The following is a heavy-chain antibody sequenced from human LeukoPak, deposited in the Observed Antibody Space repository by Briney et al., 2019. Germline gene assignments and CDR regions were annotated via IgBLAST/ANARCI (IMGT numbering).Heavy chain of an antibody. J-gene: IGHJ4*02. CDR1: GASISSYH. CDR3: ARHSGAGTGFVY. CDR2: IYYSGST. V-gene: IGHV4-59*08. D-gene: IGHD6-19*01. Sequence: SETLSLTCTVSGASISSYHWSWIRQPPGKGLEWIGYIYYSGSTNYNPSLKSRLTISIDTSKNQFSLKLSSVTAADTAVYYCARHSGAGTGFVYWGQGTLVTVSS.